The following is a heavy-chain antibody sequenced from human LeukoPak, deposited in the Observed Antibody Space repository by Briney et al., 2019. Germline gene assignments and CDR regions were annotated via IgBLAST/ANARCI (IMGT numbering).Heavy chain of an antibody. J-gene: IGHJ3*02. Sequence: GGSLRLSCAASGFTFSSYRMNWVRQAPGKGLEWVSSISSSSSYIHSADSMKGRFTISRDNAKNSLYLQMNSLRAEDTAVYYCARGLGVPDAFDIWGQGTMVTVSS. CDR2: ISSSSSYI. V-gene: IGHV3-21*01. CDR1: GFTFSSYR. D-gene: IGHD1-26*01. CDR3: ARGLGVPDAFDI.